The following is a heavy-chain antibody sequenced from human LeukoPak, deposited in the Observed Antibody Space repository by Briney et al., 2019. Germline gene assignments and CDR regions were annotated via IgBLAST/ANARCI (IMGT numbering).Heavy chain of an antibody. J-gene: IGHJ6*02. CDR1: GGSFSGYY. CDR2: INHSGST. Sequence: SETLSLTCAVYGGSFSGYYWSWIRQPPGKGLEWIGVINHSGSTNYNPSLKSRVTISVDTSKNQFSLKLSSVTAADTAVYYCARVRSLGYCSSTSCRVNYYYGMDVWGQGTTVTVSS. CDR3: ARVRSLGYCSSTSCRVNYYYGMDV. V-gene: IGHV4-34*01. D-gene: IGHD2-2*01.